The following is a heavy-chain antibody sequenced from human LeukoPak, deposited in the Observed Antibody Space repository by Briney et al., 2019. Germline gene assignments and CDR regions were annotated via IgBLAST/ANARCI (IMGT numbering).Heavy chain of an antibody. J-gene: IGHJ4*02. CDR1: GFTFSSYG. V-gene: IGHV3-30*18. CDR3: VKDLTGTWSFDY. CDR2: ISYDGSNK. Sequence: PGRSLRLSCAASGFTFSSYGMHWVRQAPGKGLEWVAVISYDGSNKYYADSVKGRFTISRDNSKNALYLQLNSLRLEDTALYYCVKDLTGTWSFDYWGQGTLVTVSS. D-gene: IGHD3-9*01.